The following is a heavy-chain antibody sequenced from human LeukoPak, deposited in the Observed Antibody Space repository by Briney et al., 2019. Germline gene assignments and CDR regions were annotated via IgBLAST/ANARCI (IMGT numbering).Heavy chain of an antibody. CDR1: GGSFSGNY. V-gene: IGHV4-34*01. Sequence: SETLSLTCAVYGGSFSGNYWTLIRQTPGRGLEWIGESSPTGDITGYDPSLKGRATISVDSSKNQFSLKLTSVTAADTGVYYCARVPDFIARPCDSWGPGTLVTVSS. J-gene: IGHJ4*02. D-gene: IGHD2-21*01. CDR3: ARVPDFIARPCDS. CDR2: SSPTGDIT.